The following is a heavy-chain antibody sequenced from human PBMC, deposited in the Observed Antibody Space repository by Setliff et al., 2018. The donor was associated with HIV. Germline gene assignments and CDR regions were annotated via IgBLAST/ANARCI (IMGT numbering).Heavy chain of an antibody. V-gene: IGHV4-39*01. D-gene: IGHD2-2*01. Sequence: PSETLSLTCIVSGGSISSSSSYWGWIRQPPGKGLEWIGNIYYSGSTYYNPSLKSRVTISVDTSKNQFSLRLSSVTAADTAFYYCARHNPASVPASSPDYWGQGTLVTVSS. CDR1: GGSISSSSSY. J-gene: IGHJ4*02. CDR3: ARHNPASVPASSPDY. CDR2: IYYSGST.